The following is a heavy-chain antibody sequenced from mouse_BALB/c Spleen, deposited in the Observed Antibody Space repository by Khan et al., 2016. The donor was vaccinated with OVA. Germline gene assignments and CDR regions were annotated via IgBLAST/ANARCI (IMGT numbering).Heavy chain of an antibody. CDR2: IWTGGGT. V-gene: IGHV2-9-2*01. J-gene: IGHJ4*01. Sequence: VQLQESGPGLVAPSQSLSITCTVSGFSLTSYDISWIRQPPGKGLEWLGVIWTGGGTNYNSAFMSRLSISKDNSKSLVFLNLNSLQTDDTAIYDGGRDTHYYAMDYWGQGTSVTVSS. CDR3: GRDTHYYAMDY. CDR1: GFSLTSYD.